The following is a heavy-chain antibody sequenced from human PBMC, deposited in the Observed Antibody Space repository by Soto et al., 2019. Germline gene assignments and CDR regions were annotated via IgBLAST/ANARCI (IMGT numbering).Heavy chain of an antibody. V-gene: IGHV3-11*05. CDR2: ISHTSHYM. CDR1: GFTFSDAY. Sequence: QEQLVESGGGLVKPGGSLRLSCAASGFTFSDAYMSWIRQAPGKGLEGVSYISHTSHYMKYSDSEEGRFTVSRDNAKNSLYLHMNSLRAEDTAVYYCAKTVGLGPFGHFTLWGRGTLVIVSS. CDR3: AKTVGLGPFGHFTL. J-gene: IGHJ2*01. D-gene: IGHD1-26*01.